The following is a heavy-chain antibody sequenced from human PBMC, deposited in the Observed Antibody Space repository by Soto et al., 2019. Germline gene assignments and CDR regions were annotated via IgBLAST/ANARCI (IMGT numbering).Heavy chain of an antibody. CDR3: ARDVIEPPNYIDP. V-gene: IGHV4-61*08. J-gene: IGHJ5*02. Sequence: SETLSLTCTVSGGSIDSGDYYWSWIRQPPGKGLEWIGYVYYSGTTNYKPFLKSRVTLXXXXSXNXFXLXXXSVTXAATALYYCARDVIEPPNYIDPWGPGPLVTVSS. D-gene: IGHD4-4*01. CDR1: GGSIDSGDYY. CDR2: VYYSGTT.